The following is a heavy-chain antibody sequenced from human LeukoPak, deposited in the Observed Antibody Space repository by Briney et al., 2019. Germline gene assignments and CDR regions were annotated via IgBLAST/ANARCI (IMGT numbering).Heavy chain of an antibody. V-gene: IGHV3-43*01. Sequence: SGGSLRLSCAASGFTFDDYTMHWVRQAPGKGLEWVSLISWDGGSTYYADSVKGRFTISRDNSKNSLYLQMNSLRTEDTALYYCAKDSLQLGYCSSTSCYSYFDYWGQGTLVTVSS. J-gene: IGHJ4*02. D-gene: IGHD2-2*01. CDR2: ISWDGGST. CDR3: AKDSLQLGYCSSTSCYSYFDY. CDR1: GFTFDDYT.